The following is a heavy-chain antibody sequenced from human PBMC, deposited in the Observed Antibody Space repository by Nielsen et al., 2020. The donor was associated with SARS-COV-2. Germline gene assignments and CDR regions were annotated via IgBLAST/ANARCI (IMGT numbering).Heavy chain of an antibody. CDR3: AKPPAYSGSYLDY. J-gene: IGHJ4*02. CDR1: GFTFSSYA. V-gene: IGHV3-23*01. CDR2: ISGSGGST. Sequence: GESLKISCAASGFTFSSYAMSWVRQAPGKGLEWVSAISGSGGSTYYADSVKGRFTISRDNSKNTLYLQMNSLRAEDTAVYYCAKPPAYSGSYLDYWGQGTLVTVSS. D-gene: IGHD1-26*01.